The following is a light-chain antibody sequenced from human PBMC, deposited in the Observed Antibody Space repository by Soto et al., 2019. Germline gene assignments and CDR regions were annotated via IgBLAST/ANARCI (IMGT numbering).Light chain of an antibody. Sequence: EIVLTQSPGTLSLSPGERATLSCRASQSVSSTYLAWYQQKPGQAPRLLIYGASSRATGIPDRFSGSGSGTDFTLTISRLEPEDFATYYCQQHNSYPITFGGGTKVDIK. CDR1: QSVSSTY. CDR3: QQHNSYPIT. J-gene: IGKJ4*01. V-gene: IGKV3-20*01. CDR2: GAS.